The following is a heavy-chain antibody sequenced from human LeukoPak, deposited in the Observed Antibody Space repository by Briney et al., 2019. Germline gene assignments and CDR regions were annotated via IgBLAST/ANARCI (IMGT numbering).Heavy chain of an antibody. CDR3: QSRFLEWLLDY. J-gene: IGHJ4*02. CDR2: IYYSGST. Sequence: PSETLSLTCTVSGGSISSNNYYWGWIRQPPGKGLEWIGNIYYSGSTYYNPSLKSRVSISVDTSKNQFSLKLSSVTAADTAVYYCQSRFLEWLLDYWGQGTLVTVSS. D-gene: IGHD3-3*01. V-gene: IGHV4-39*01. CDR1: GGSISSNNYY.